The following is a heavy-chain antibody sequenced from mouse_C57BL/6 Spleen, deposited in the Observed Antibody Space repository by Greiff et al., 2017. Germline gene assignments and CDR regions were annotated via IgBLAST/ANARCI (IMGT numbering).Heavy chain of an antibody. CDR2: IRSKSNNYAT. V-gene: IGHV10-1*01. CDR1: GFSFNTYA. CDR3: VREGYAMDY. Sequence: EVQLVESGGGLVQPKGSLKLSCAASGFSFNTYAMNWVRQAPGKGLEWVARIRSKSNNYATYYADSVKDRFPISRDDSESIIYLQMNNLKTEDTAMYYCVREGYAMDYWGQGTSVTVSS. J-gene: IGHJ4*01.